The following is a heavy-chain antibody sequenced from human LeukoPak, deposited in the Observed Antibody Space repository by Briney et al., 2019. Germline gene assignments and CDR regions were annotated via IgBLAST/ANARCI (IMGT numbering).Heavy chain of an antibody. J-gene: IGHJ4*02. V-gene: IGHV3-7*01. CDR2: IKQDGSGK. CDR1: GFTLSSYW. D-gene: IGHD1-1*01. CDR3: ARDGQLLSFDY. Sequence: GGSLRLSCAASGFTLSSYWMSWVREAPGKGLERVANIKQDGSGKHCVDSVMGRFTISRANAKTSLYLQMNSLRAEDTAVYYCARDGQLLSFDYWGQGTLVTVSS.